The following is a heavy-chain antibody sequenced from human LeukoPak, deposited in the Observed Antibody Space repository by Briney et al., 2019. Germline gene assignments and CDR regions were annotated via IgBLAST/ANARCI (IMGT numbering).Heavy chain of an antibody. CDR3: GRDVPSSGYASDY. D-gene: IGHD3-22*01. Sequence: ASVKVSCKASGYTFTAYYMHWLRQAPRQGLEWMAWININNGDTKYAQKFQGRVTMTRDTSISTAYMELSSLTSDDTAVYYCGRDVPSSGYASDYWGQGTLVTVSS. V-gene: IGHV1-2*02. CDR2: ININNGDT. CDR1: GYTFTAYY. J-gene: IGHJ4*02.